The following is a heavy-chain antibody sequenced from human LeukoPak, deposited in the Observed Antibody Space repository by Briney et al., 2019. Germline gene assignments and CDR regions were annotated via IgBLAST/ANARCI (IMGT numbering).Heavy chain of an antibody. J-gene: IGHJ6*03. CDR2: IYPGDADT. Sequence: GESLKISCKGSGSRFTSYWIGGGRQMPGKGLEGMGIIYPGDADTRYSPSFQGQVTISADQSISTAYLQWSSLKASDTAMYYCARGDVDTAMVWYYMDVWGKGTTVTVSS. D-gene: IGHD5-18*01. CDR3: ARGDVDTAMVWYYMDV. CDR1: GSRFTSYW. V-gene: IGHV5-51*01.